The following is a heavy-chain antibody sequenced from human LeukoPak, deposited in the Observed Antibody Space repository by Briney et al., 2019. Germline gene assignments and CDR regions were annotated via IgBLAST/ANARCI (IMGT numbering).Heavy chain of an antibody. D-gene: IGHD3-16*01. Sequence: GASVKVSCKASGYTFTGYYMHWVRQAPGQGLEWMGWINPNSGGTNYAQKFQGRVTMTRDTSSSTAYMELSRLRSDDTAVYYCARGFGNEFYYYGMDVWGQGTTVTVSS. V-gene: IGHV1-2*02. CDR3: ARGFGNEFYYYGMDV. CDR1: GYTFTGYY. J-gene: IGHJ6*02. CDR2: INPNSGGT.